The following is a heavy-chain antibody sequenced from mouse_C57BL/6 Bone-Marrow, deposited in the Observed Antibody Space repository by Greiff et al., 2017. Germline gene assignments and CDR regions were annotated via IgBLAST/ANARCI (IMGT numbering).Heavy chain of an antibody. CDR2: SDPSDSYT. CDR1: GYTFTSYW. V-gene: IGHV1-69*01. CDR3: ARGDRYCDV. Sequence: QVQLQQPGAELVMPGASVKLSCKASGYTFTSYWMHWVKQRPGQGLEWIGESDPSDSYTNYNQKFKGKSTLTVDKSSSTAYMQLSSLTSEDSAVYYCARGDRYCDVWGTGTTVTVSS. J-gene: IGHJ1*03.